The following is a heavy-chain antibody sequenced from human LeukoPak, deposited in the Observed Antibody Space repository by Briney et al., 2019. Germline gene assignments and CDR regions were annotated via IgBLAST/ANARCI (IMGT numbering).Heavy chain of an antibody. CDR3: ARVNTMLNDYYYGMDV. V-gene: IGHV1-8*01. CDR1: GYTFTSYD. CDR2: MNPNSGNT. Sequence: ASVKVSCKASGYTFTSYDINWVRQATGQGLEWMGWMNPNSGNTGYAQKFQGRVTMTRNTSISTAYMELSSLRSEDTAVYYCARVNTMLNDYYYGMDVWGQGTTVTVSS. D-gene: IGHD3-10*02. J-gene: IGHJ6*02.